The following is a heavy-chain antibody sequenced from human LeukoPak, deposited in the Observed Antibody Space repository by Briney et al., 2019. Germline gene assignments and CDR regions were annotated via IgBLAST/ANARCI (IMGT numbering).Heavy chain of an antibody. CDR2: INPSGGST. Sequence: ASVKVSCKASGYTFTSYYMHWVRQAPGQGLEWMGIINPSGGSTSYAQKFQGRVTMTRDTSTSTVYMELSSLRSEDTAAYYCARVGCSSTSCYTGSSSNYYYYYGMDVWGQGTTVTVSS. V-gene: IGHV1-46*01. CDR1: GYTFTSYY. J-gene: IGHJ6*02. D-gene: IGHD2-2*02. CDR3: ARVGCSSTSCYTGSSSNYYYYYGMDV.